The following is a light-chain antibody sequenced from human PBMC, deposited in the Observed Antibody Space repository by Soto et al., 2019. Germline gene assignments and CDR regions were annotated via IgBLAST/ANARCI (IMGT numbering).Light chain of an antibody. CDR1: QSISSW. Sequence: DIQMTQTPSTLSASVGDRVTLTCRASQSISSWLAWYQQKPGKAPKLLISDASSLKSGVPSRFSGSGSATEFTLTISSLQPDDFATYYCQQYYGYSRTFGQGTKVEIK. V-gene: IGKV1-5*01. J-gene: IGKJ1*01. CDR2: DAS. CDR3: QQYYGYSRT.